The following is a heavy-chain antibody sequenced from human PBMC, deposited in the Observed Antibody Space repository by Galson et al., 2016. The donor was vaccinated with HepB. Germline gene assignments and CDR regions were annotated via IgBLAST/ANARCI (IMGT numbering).Heavy chain of an antibody. CDR3: ARDPHALDF. CDR1: GFIFSSSS. J-gene: IGHJ4*02. CDR2: ISRSTPTI. V-gene: IGHV3-48*02. Sequence: SLRLSCAASGFIFSSSSMNWVRQAPGKGLEWVSYISRSTPTIYYANSVKCRFTVSRDNAKNSLYLQMNNLRDEDTAVYYCARDPHALDFWGQGTLGTVSS.